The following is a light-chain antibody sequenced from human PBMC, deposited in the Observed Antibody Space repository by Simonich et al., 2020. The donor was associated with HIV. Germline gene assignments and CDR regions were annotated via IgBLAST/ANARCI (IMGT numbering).Light chain of an antibody. CDR3: QQYYSTPTWT. CDR2: WAS. CDR1: QRVLYNSNNKNY. V-gene: IGKV4-1*01. Sequence: DIVMTQSPDSLAVSLGERATINCKSSQRVLYNSNNKNYIALYQQKPGQPPKLLIYWASTRESGVPDRFSGSGSGTDFTLTISSLQAEDVAVYYCQQYYSTPTWTFGQGTKVEIK. J-gene: IGKJ1*01.